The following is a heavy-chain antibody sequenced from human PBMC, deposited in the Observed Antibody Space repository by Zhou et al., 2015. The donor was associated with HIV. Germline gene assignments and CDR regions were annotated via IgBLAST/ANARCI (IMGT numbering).Heavy chain of an antibody. CDR3: ARACPRSGGSSTSCRHYYGMDV. V-gene: IGHV1-69*06. D-gene: IGHD2-2*01. CDR1: GGTFSSYA. CDR2: IIPIFGTA. J-gene: IGHJ6*02. Sequence: QVQLVQSGAEVKKPGSSVKVSCKASGGTFSSYAISWVRQAPGQGLEWMGGIIPIFGTANYAQKFQGRVTITADKSTSTAYMELSSLRSEDTAVYYCARACPRSGGSSTSCRHYYGMDVWGQGTTVTVSS.